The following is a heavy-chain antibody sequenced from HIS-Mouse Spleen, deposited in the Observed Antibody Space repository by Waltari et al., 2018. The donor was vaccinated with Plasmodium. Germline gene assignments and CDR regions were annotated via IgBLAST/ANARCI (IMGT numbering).Heavy chain of an antibody. V-gene: IGHV3-30*18. J-gene: IGHJ4*02. CDR3: AKEVLGYYDFWSRPDY. D-gene: IGHD3-3*01. Sequence: QVQLVESGGGVVQPGRSLRLSCAASGFTFSSYGMHWVRQAPGKGREWVAVISYDGRNKYYADSVKGRFTISRDNSKNTLYLQMNSLRAEDTAVYYCAKEVLGYYDFWSRPDYWGQGTLVTVSS. CDR2: ISYDGRNK. CDR1: GFTFSSYG.